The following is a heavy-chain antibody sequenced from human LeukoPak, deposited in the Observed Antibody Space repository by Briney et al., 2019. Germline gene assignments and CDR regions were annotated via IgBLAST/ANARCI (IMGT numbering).Heavy chain of an antibody. CDR1: GFTFSNAW. Sequence: AGSLTLSCAASGFTFSNAWMSWVRQAPGKGLEWVGRIKSKTDGGTTDYAAPVKGRFTISRDDSKNTLYLQMNSLKTEDTAVYYCTTRYRIAVAGVDYWGQGTLVTVSS. J-gene: IGHJ4*02. CDR2: IKSKTDGGTT. V-gene: IGHV3-15*01. CDR3: TTRYRIAVAGVDY. D-gene: IGHD6-19*01.